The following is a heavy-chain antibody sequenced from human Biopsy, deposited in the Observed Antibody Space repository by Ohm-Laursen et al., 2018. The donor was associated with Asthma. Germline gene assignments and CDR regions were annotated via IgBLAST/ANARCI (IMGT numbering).Heavy chain of an antibody. Sequence: SDTLSLTCTVSGGSVSSGSYYWSWIRQPPGKGLAWVSYISYSGSTDYNPSLKSRLTISMYTSKNQFSLKLSSVTAADAAVYYCARVPTTLRYFDLWGRGTLVTVSS. J-gene: IGHJ2*01. CDR3: ARVPTTLRYFDL. V-gene: IGHV4-61*01. D-gene: IGHD2-15*01. CDR1: GGSVSSGSYY. CDR2: ISYSGST.